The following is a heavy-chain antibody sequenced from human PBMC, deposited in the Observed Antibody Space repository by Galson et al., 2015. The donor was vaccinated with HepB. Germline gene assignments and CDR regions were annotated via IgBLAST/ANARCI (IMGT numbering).Heavy chain of an antibody. Sequence: SLRLSCAASGFTFSSYGMHWVRQAPGKGLEWVSRIHSDGSSTTYADSVKGRFTISRDNAKNTLYLQMNSLRAEDTAVYYCARATYSSSWYDYWGQGTLVTVSS. CDR3: ARATYSSSWYDY. J-gene: IGHJ4*02. CDR2: IHSDGSST. CDR1: GFTFSSYG. V-gene: IGHV3-74*01. D-gene: IGHD6-13*01.